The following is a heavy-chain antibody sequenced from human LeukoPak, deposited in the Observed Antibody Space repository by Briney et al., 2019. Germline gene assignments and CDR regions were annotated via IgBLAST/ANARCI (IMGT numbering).Heavy chain of an antibody. CDR1: GFTFSSYA. J-gene: IGHJ4*02. V-gene: IGHV3-23*01. Sequence: SGGSLRLSWVASGFTFSSYAMSWFRQAPGKGLEWVSTITGSGGNTFYADPVKGRFAVSRDNSKNTLYLQMNSLRAEDTAVYYCAKTGQFDYWGQGTLVTVSS. D-gene: IGHD7-27*01. CDR3: AKTGQFDY. CDR2: ITGSGGNT.